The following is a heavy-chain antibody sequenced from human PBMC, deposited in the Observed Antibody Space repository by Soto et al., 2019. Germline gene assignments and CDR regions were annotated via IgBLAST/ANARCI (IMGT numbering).Heavy chain of an antibody. CDR1: GFTFSSYA. V-gene: IGHV3-23*01. CDR3: AKAIRGYNAPLDH. D-gene: IGHD1-20*01. Sequence: EVQLLESGGGLVQPGGSLRLSGAASGFTFSSYAMNWVRQAPGKGLEWVSVITGSGDSIYYADSVKGRFTISRDNSNITLYVQMSRLRAEDTAVYYCAKAIRGYNAPLDHWGQATPVTVSS. CDR2: ITGSGDSI. J-gene: IGHJ4*02.